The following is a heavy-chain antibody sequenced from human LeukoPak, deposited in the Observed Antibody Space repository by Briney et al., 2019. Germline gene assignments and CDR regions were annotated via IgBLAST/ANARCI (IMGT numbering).Heavy chain of an antibody. Sequence: GGSLRLSCAASGFTFSSYAMSWVRQAPGKGLEWVSAISGSGGSTYYADSVKGRFTISRDNSKNTLYLQMNSLRAEDTAVYYCVKELRTYCSGGSCYWAKYFDYWGQGTLVTVSS. J-gene: IGHJ4*02. V-gene: IGHV3-23*01. CDR2: ISGSGGST. CDR1: GFTFSSYA. CDR3: VKELRTYCSGGSCYWAKYFDY. D-gene: IGHD2-15*01.